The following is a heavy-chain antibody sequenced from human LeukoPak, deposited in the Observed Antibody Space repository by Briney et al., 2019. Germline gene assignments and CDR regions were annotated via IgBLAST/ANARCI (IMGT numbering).Heavy chain of an antibody. J-gene: IGHJ5*02. Sequence: GSSVKVSCKASGGTFSSYAISWVRQAPGQGLEWMGAIIPIFGTANYAQKFQGRVTITADESTSTAYMELSSLRSEDTAVYYCARDYGYCSGGSCYPNWFDPWGQGTLVTVSS. CDR3: ARDYGYCSGGSCYPNWFDP. CDR1: GGTFSSYA. D-gene: IGHD2-15*01. V-gene: IGHV1-69*01. CDR2: IIPIFGTA.